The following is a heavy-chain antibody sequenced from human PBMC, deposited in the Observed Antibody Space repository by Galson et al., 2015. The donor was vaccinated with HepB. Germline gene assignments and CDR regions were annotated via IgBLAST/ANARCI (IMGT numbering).Heavy chain of an antibody. CDR1: GYTFTSYG. J-gene: IGHJ4*02. Sequence: SVKVSCKASGYTFTSYGISWVRQAPGQGLEWMGWISAYNGNTNYAQKLQGRVTMTTDTSTSTAYMELRSLRSDGTAVYYCARDRGPLSYGSGSYYPTPFDYWGQGTLVTVSS. V-gene: IGHV1-18*04. D-gene: IGHD3-10*01. CDR2: ISAYNGNT. CDR3: ARDRGPLSYGSGSYYPTPFDY.